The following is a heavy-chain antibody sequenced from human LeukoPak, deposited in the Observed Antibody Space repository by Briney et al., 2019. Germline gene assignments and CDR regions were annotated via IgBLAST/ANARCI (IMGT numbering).Heavy chain of an antibody. CDR3: ARIDPLGFFDQ. D-gene: IGHD6-25*01. Sequence: PSETLSLTRSVSGGFNSRHYGSWVRPPLGKGLEWLGHIFYSGHPNYNASLTSRVRLSVDTSKAQCSLELASVIAADTAVYYCARIDPLGFFDQWGPGILVTVSS. J-gene: IGHJ4*02. CDR2: IFYSGHP. CDR1: GGFNSRHY. V-gene: IGHV4-59*11.